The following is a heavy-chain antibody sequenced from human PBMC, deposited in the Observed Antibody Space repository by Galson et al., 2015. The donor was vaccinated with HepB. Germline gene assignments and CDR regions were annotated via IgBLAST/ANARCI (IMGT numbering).Heavy chain of an antibody. D-gene: IGHD3-22*01. CDR1: GFTFSSYG. J-gene: IGHJ4*02. CDR2: ISYDGSNK. CDR3: AKSAYYYDSSGYYPY. Sequence: SLRLSCAASGFTFSSYGMHWVRQAPGKGLEWVAVISYDGSNKYYADSVKGRFTISRDNSKNTLYLQMNSLRAEDTAVYYCAKSAYYYDSSGYYPYWGQGTLFTVSS. V-gene: IGHV3-30*18.